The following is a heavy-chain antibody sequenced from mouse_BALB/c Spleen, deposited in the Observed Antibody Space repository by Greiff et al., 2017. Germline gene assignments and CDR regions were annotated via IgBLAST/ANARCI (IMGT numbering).Heavy chain of an antibody. CDR1: GYTFTSYT. CDR2: INPSSGYT. V-gene: IGHV1-4*02. D-gene: IGHD2-14*01. CDR3: ARYYRYDGGFDY. Sequence: QVQLQQSAAELARPGASVKMSCKASGYTFTSYTMHWVKQRPGQGLEWIGYINPSSGYTEYNQKFKDKTTLTADKSSSTAYMQLSSLTSEDSAVYYCARYYRYDGGFDYWGQGTTLTVSS. J-gene: IGHJ2*01.